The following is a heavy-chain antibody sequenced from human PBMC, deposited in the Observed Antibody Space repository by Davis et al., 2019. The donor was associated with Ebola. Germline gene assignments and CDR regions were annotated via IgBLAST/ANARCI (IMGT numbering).Heavy chain of an antibody. D-gene: IGHD3-3*01. CDR1: GFTFSSYA. V-gene: IGHV3-23*01. Sequence: AGSLRLSCAASGFTFSSYATSWVRQAPGKGLEWASAISGSGGSTYYADSVKGRFTISRDNSKNSLYLQMNSLRAEDTAVYYCARSADYDFWSGLTLDYWGQGTLVTVSS. CDR2: ISGSGGST. J-gene: IGHJ4*02. CDR3: ARSADYDFWSGLTLDY.